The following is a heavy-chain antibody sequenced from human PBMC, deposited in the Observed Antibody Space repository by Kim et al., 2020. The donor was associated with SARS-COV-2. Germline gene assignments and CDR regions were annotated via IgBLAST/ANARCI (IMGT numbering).Heavy chain of an antibody. Sequence: SETLSLTCTVSGGSISSYYWSWIRQPAGKGLEWIGRIYTSGSTNYNPSLKSRVTMSVDTSKNQFSLKLSSVTAADTAVYYCARDKDNWNTRGFLAFDIWGQGTMVTVSS. CDR2: IYTSGST. V-gene: IGHV4-4*07. D-gene: IGHD1-20*01. J-gene: IGHJ3*02. CDR3: ARDKDNWNTRGFLAFDI. CDR1: GGSISSYY.